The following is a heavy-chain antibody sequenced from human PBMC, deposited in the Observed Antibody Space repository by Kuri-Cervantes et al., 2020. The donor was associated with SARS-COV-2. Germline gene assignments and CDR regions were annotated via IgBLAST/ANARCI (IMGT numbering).Heavy chain of an antibody. J-gene: IGHJ3*02. CDR3: ARDKLQFDAFDI. V-gene: IGHV4-39*07. CDR2: IYYSGST. Sequence: GSLRLSCTVSGGSISSSSYYWGWIRQPPGKGLEWIGSIYYSGSTNYNPSLKSRVTISVDTSKYQFSLKLSSVTAADTAVYYCARDKLQFDAFDIWGQGTMVTVSS. D-gene: IGHD5-24*01. CDR1: GGSISSSSYY.